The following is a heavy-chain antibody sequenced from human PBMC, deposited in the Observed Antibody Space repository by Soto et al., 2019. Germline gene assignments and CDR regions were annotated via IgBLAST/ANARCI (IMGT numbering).Heavy chain of an antibody. CDR2: IKSKTDGGTT. Sequence: PGVSLRLSCAASGFTFSNSWMNWVRQAPGKGLEWVGRIKSKTDGGTTDYAAPVKGRFTISRDDSKNTLYLQMNSLKTEDTAVYYCTTGGRYCSGGSCYMYYGMDVWGQGTTVTVSS. CDR1: GFTFSNSW. CDR3: TTGGRYCSGGSCYMYYGMDV. V-gene: IGHV3-15*07. D-gene: IGHD2-15*01. J-gene: IGHJ6*02.